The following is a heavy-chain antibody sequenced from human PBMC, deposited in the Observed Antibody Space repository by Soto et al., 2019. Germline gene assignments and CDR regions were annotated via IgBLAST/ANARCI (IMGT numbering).Heavy chain of an antibody. CDR2: LIIGVDST. Sequence: PXGCLRLAFAASGFSLASYWMSWVRQAPGKGLEWVSSLIIGVDSTYYADSVKGRFTISRDNSNNTLYLQMNSLGAEDTAIYYCAKSRTAIRERGLGGFDMWGQGTMVTVSS. V-gene: IGHV3-23*01. D-gene: IGHD2-21*01. J-gene: IGHJ3*02. CDR1: GFSLASYW. CDR3: AKSRTAIRERGLGGFDM.